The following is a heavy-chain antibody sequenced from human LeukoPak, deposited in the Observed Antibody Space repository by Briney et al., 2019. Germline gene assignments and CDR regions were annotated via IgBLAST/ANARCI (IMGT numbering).Heavy chain of an antibody. V-gene: IGHV1-18*01. D-gene: IGHD6-19*01. CDR2: ISTYNGNT. J-gene: IGHJ4*02. CDR1: GYTFTSYG. Sequence: ASVKVSCKASGYTFTSYGISWVRQAPGQGLEWMGWISTYNGNTHYAQKLQGRITMTTDTSTSTAYMELRSLRSDDTAVYYCARSSLAVAGSVFDYWGQGTLVTVSS. CDR3: ARSSLAVAGSVFDY.